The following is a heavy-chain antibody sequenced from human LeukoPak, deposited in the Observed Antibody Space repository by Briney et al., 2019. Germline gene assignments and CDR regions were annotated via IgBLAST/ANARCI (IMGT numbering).Heavy chain of an antibody. Sequence: GSLRLSCAASGFTFSSYSMNWVRQAPGKGLEWVSSISSSSSYIYYADSVKGRFTISRDNAKNSLYLQMNSLRAEDTAVYYCARDGGAYCSSTSCSRFWFDPWGQGTLVTVSS. J-gene: IGHJ5*02. CDR1: GFTFSSYS. CDR2: ISSSSSYI. CDR3: ARDGGAYCSSTSCSRFWFDP. V-gene: IGHV3-21*01. D-gene: IGHD2-2*01.